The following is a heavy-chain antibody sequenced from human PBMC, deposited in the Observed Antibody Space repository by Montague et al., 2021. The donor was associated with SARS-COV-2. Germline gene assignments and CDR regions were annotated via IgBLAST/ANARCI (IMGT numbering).Heavy chain of an antibody. CDR3: ARSTSGWFVY. CDR1: GGSISSTSFF. D-gene: IGHD2-2*01. J-gene: IGHJ5*01. V-gene: IGHV4-39*01. CDR2: MYSSGTT. Sequence: SETLSLTCSVSGGSISSTSFFWAWIRQPPGQGLEWVGSMYSSGTTYYNPSLKSRVTISADTSRNQLSVSLSSVTAADTAVYYCARSTSGWFVYWGQGTLVTVSS.